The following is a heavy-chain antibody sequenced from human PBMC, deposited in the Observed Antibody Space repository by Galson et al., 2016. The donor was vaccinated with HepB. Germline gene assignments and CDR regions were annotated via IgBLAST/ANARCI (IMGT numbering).Heavy chain of an antibody. J-gene: IGHJ6*02. D-gene: IGHD4-17*01. CDR2: IYHSGST. CDR1: GGSISSHDW. CDR3: ARNGFYYGMDV. Sequence: ETLSLTCAVSGGSISSHDWWSWVRQPPGKGLEWIGEIYHSGSTNYNPSLKSRVTISVDNFKNQFSLKLTSVTAADTAVYYCARNGFYYGMDVWGQGTTVTVSS. V-gene: IGHV4-4*02.